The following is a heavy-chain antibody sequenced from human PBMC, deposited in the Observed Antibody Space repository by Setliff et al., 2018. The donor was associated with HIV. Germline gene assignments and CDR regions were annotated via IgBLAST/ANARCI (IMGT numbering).Heavy chain of an antibody. V-gene: IGHV3-23*01. CDR1: GFTFRNYA. D-gene: IGHD2-15*01. Sequence: GGSLRLSCAASGFTFRNYAMNWVRQVPGKGLAWVSAISAGGGSTYYAYSVKGRFTISRDNSKNTLYLQMNSLRAEDTAVYYCAKDQAVVTPRYDAFDIWGQGTMVTVSS. J-gene: IGHJ3*02. CDR2: ISAGGGST. CDR3: AKDQAVVTPRYDAFDI.